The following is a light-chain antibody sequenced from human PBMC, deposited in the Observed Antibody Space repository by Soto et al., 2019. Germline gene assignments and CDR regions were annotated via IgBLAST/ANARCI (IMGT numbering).Light chain of an antibody. CDR3: QTWGSGIVV. V-gene: IGLV4-69*01. CDR2: LNSDGSH. J-gene: IGLJ2*01. Sequence: QPVLTQSPSASASLGASVKLTCTLSSGHSNYAIAWHQQQSEKGPRYLMKLNSDGSHSKGDGIPDRFSGSSSAAERYLTISSLQSEDEADYFCQTWGSGIVVFGGGTKLTVL. CDR1: SGHSNYA.